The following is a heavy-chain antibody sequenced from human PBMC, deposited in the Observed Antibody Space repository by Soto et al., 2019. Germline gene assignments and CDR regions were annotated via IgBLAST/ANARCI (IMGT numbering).Heavy chain of an antibody. D-gene: IGHD3-22*01. V-gene: IGHV4-39*01. CDR1: GDSVTISDYY. J-gene: IGHJ4*02. Sequence: QLQLQESGPGLVKPSETLSLTCTVSGDSVTISDYYWGWIRRPPGKGLEWIGSIHYSGSTSYNPSLKSRVTIPGDTSKKQSSLKLTSVTAADAVVYCCAARDSGGYYAEYWGQGTLVTVSA. CDR3: AARDSGGYYAEY. CDR2: IHYSGST.